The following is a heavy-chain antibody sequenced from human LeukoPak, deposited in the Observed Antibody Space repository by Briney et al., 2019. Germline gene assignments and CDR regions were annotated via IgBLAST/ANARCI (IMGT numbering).Heavy chain of an antibody. Sequence: ASVKASCKASGYTFPTYAMNWVRQAPGQGLEWMGWINTNTGNPTYAQGFTGRFVFSLDTSVSTAYLQISSLKAEDTAIYYCARDHVKLGSSFHPFDAFDVWGQGTLVTVSS. CDR1: GYTFPTYA. J-gene: IGHJ3*01. CDR2: INTNTGNP. D-gene: IGHD2-2*01. CDR3: ARDHVKLGSSFHPFDAFDV. V-gene: IGHV7-4-1*02.